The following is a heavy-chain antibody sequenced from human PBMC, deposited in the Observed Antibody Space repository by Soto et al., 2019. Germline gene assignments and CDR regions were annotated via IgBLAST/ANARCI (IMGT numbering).Heavy chain of an antibody. D-gene: IGHD2-15*01. CDR2: IIPIFGTA. Sequence: QVQLVQSGAEVKKPGCSVKVSCKASGGTFSSYAISWVRQAPGEGLEWMGWIIPIFGTANYAQKFQGRVTITADESTSTAYMELSSLRSEDTAVYYCARADNRGLVGRWGWGMDVWGQGTTVTVSS. CDR1: GGTFSSYA. J-gene: IGHJ6*02. CDR3: ARADNRGLVGRWGWGMDV. V-gene: IGHV1-69*01.